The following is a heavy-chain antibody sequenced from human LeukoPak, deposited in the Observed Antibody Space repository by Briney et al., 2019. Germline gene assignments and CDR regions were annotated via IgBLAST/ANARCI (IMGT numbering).Heavy chain of an antibody. CDR1: GFTVSTYY. CDR2: IYSGGST. V-gene: IGHV3-53*01. D-gene: IGHD6-19*01. CDR3: AKGSAVTDTFYYAIDV. Sequence: GGSLRLSCAASGFTVSTYYMTWVRQAPGKGLEWVSIIYSGGSTYYANSVKGRFTISRDNSKNTLYLQMNSLRVEDTAVFYCAKGSAVTDTFYYAIDVWGQGTTVTVSS. J-gene: IGHJ6*02.